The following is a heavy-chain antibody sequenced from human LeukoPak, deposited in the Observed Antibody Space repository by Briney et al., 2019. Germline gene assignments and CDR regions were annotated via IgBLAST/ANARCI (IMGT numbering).Heavy chain of an antibody. CDR2: IYTSGST. J-gene: IGHJ5*02. CDR3: ARWGRDYYDASGRNWFDP. Sequence: SETLSLTCTVSGGSISSYYWSWIRQPAGKGLEWIGRIYTSGSTNYNPSHKSRVTMSVDTSKNQFSLKLSSVTAADTAVYYCARWGRDYYDASGRNWFDPWGQGTLVTVSS. D-gene: IGHD3-22*01. CDR1: GGSISSYY. V-gene: IGHV4-4*07.